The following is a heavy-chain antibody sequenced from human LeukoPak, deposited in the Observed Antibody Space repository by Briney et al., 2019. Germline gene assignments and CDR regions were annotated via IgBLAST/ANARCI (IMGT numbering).Heavy chain of an antibody. CDR2: ISSSSSYI. J-gene: IGHJ6*03. D-gene: IGHD3-16*01. V-gene: IGHV3-21*01. CDR1: GFTFSSYS. Sequence: PGGSLRLSCAASGFTFSSYSMNWVRQAPGKGLEWVSSISSSSSYIYYADSVKGRFTISRDNAKNSLYLQMNGLRAEDTAVYYCARERGLDYYYMDVWGKGTTVTVSS. CDR3: ARERGLDYYYMDV.